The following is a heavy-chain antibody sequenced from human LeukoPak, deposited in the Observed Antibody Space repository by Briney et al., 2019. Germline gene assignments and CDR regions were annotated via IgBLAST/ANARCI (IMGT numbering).Heavy chain of an antibody. J-gene: IGHJ4*02. CDR3: AKDRRDYGSGSYYTQGYFDY. CDR2: ISWNSGSI. CDR1: GFTFDNYA. Sequence: PGRSLRLSCAASGFTFDNYAMHWVRQAPGKGLEWVSGISWNSGSIGYADSVKGRFTISRDNAKNSLYLQMNSLRAEDTALYYCAKDRRDYGSGSYYTQGYFDYWGQGTLVTASS. D-gene: IGHD3-10*01. V-gene: IGHV3-9*01.